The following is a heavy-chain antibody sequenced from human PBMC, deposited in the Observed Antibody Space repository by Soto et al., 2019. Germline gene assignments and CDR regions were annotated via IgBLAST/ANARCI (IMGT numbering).Heavy chain of an antibody. D-gene: IGHD1-26*01. V-gene: IGHV3-23*01. J-gene: IGHJ4*02. CDR3: AKDLDPYSGSYYDDY. CDR2: ISGSGGST. CDR1: GFTFSSYV. Sequence: EVQLLESGGGLVQPGGSLRLSCAASGFTFSSYVMSWVRQAPGKGLEWVSAISGSGGSTYYADSVKGRFTISRDNSKNTLYLQMNSLRAEDTAVYYCAKDLDPYSGSYYDDYWGQGTLVTVSS.